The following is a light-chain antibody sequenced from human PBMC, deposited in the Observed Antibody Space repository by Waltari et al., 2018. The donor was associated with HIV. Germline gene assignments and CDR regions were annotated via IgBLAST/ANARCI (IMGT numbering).Light chain of an antibody. CDR2: WAS. V-gene: IGKV4-1*01. J-gene: IGKJ1*01. CDR3: QQYYSTPWT. CDR1: QSISTN. Sequence: MTQSPATLSVSPGGRATLSCRASQSISTNLAWYQQKPGQPPKLLIYWASTRESGVPDRFSGSGSGTDFTLTISSLQAEDVAVYYCQQYYSTPWTFGQGTKVEIK.